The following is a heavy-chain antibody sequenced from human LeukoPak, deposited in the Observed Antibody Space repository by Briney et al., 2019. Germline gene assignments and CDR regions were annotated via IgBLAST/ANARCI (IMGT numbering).Heavy chain of an antibody. Sequence: GRSLRLSCAASGFTFSSYGMHWVRQAPGKGLEWVAVIWYDGSNKYYADSVKGRFTISRDNSKNTLYLQMNSLRDEDTAVYYCARGPSSSSWSRFDPWGQGTLVTVSS. D-gene: IGHD6-13*01. CDR3: ARGPSSSSWSRFDP. CDR2: IWYDGSNK. CDR1: GFTFSSYG. J-gene: IGHJ5*02. V-gene: IGHV3-33*01.